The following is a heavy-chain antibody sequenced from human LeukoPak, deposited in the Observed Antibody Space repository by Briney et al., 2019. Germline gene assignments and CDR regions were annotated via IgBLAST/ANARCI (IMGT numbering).Heavy chain of an antibody. CDR1: GFTFSDYY. CDR3: ARGWGFCSGGSCLGYYGMDV. J-gene: IGHJ6*02. V-gene: IGHV3-11*01. Sequence: PGGSLRLSCAASGFTFSDYYMSWIRQAPGKGLEWVSYISSSGSTIYYADSVKGRFTISRDNAKNSLYLQMNSLRAEDTAVYYCARGWGFCSGGSCLGYYGMDVWGQGTTVTVSS. CDR2: ISSSGSTI. D-gene: IGHD2-15*01.